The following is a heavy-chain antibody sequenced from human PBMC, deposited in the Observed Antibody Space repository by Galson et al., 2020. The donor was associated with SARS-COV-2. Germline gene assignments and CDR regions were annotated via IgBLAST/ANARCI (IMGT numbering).Heavy chain of an antibody. CDR2: LSSTGGTS. J-gene: IGHJ4*02. V-gene: IGHV3-64D*09. CDR1: GFAFSEYA. CDR3: LAYSSTRHNY. Sequence: GESLKISCSASGFAFSEYAMHWVRQAPGKGLQYVSALSSTGGTSFYADSVSGRFTMSRDNSKNTFYLQMTALRVEDTAFYYCLAYSSTRHNYWGQGTLVTVSS. D-gene: IGHD6-19*01.